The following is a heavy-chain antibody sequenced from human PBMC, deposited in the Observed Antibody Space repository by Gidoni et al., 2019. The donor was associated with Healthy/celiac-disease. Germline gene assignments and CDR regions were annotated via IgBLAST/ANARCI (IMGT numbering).Heavy chain of an antibody. Sequence: KKPGSSVKVSCKASGGTFSSYAISWVRQAPGQGLEWMGRIIPILGIANYAQKFQGRVTITADKSTSTAYMELSSLRSEDTAVYYCARAAHHCGGDCHGKFFIWGQGTMVTVSS. V-gene: IGHV1-69*04. CDR3: ARAAHHCGGDCHGKFFI. CDR1: GGTFSSYA. D-gene: IGHD2-21*02. CDR2: IIPILGIA. J-gene: IGHJ3*02.